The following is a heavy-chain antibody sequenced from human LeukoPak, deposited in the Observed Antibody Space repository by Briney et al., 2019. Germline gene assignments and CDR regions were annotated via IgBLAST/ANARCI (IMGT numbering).Heavy chain of an antibody. CDR1: GFTFDSYW. CDR3: ARVRIAAAYYFDY. J-gene: IGHJ4*02. V-gene: IGHV3-7*02. Sequence: QSGGSLRLSCAASGFTFDSYWMSWVRQSPGRGLEWVANIKQHGSEKYYVDSVKGRFTISRDNAKNSLYLQMNSLRAEDTAVYYCARVRIAAAYYFDYWGQGTLVTVSS. CDR2: IKQHGSEK. D-gene: IGHD6-13*01.